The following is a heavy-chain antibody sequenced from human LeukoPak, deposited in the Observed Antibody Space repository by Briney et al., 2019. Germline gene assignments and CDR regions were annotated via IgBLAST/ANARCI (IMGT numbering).Heavy chain of an antibody. CDR1: GYTFTSYG. CDR3: ARGDYYDSSGFDY. Sequence: ASVKVSCKASGYTFTSYGISWVRQAPGQGLEWMGRIIPILGIANYAQKFQGRVTITADKSTSTAYMELSSLRSEDTAVYYCARGDYYDSSGFDYWGQGTLVTVSS. J-gene: IGHJ4*02. CDR2: IIPILGIA. D-gene: IGHD3-22*01. V-gene: IGHV1-69*04.